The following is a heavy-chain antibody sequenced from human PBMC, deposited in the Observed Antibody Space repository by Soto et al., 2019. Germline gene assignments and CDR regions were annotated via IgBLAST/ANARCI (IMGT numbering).Heavy chain of an antibody. V-gene: IGHV4-34*01. D-gene: IGHD1-20*01. J-gene: IGHJ4*02. CDR1: GGSFSGYY. CDR2: INHSGST. CDR3: ARGARYNWINYTDY. Sequence: PSETLSLTCAVYGGSFSGYYWSWIRQPPGKGLEWIGEINHSGSTNYNPSLKSRVTISVDTSKNQFSLKLSSVTAADTAVYYCARGARYNWINYTDYWGQGTLVTVSS.